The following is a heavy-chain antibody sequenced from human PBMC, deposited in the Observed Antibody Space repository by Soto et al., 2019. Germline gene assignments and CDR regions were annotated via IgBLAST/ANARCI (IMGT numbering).Heavy chain of an antibody. CDR1: GYTFTSYG. CDR3: ARDWFGVDY. V-gene: IGHV1-18*01. CDR2: INPYNGNT. D-gene: IGHD3-16*01. J-gene: IGHJ4*02. Sequence: QVQLVQSGAEVKKPGASVKVSCKASGYTFTSYGISWVRQAPGQGLEWMGWINPYNGNTNYAQKLQCXXTXSTDTSTSTAYMELRSLRSDDTAVYYCARDWFGVDYWGQGTLVTVSS.